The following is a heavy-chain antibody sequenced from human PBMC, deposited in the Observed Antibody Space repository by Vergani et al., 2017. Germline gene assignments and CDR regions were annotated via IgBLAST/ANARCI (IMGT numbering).Heavy chain of an antibody. Sequence: QVQLVESGGGVVQPGRSLRLSCAASGFTFSSYGMHWVRQAPGKGLEWVAVISYDGSNKYYADSVKGRFTISRDNSKNTLYLQMNSLRAEDTAVYYCARDSDYSGSYDGAFDIWGQGTMVTVSS. CDR1: GFTFSSYG. V-gene: IGHV3-30*03. CDR3: ARDSDYSGSYDGAFDI. D-gene: IGHD1-26*01. J-gene: IGHJ3*02. CDR2: ISYDGSNK.